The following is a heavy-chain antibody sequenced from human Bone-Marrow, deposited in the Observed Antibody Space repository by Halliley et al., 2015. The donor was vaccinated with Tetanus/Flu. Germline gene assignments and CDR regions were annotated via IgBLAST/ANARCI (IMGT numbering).Heavy chain of an antibody. CDR3: TRGGLQPAMDG. D-gene: IGHD1-1*01. J-gene: IGHJ6*02. CDR2: MKSEGSDT. Sequence: GRVWDAQMKSEGSDTNYAESVKGRFTVSRDNAKNRLYRQMNTLRADDTGVYYCTRGGLQPAMDGWGQGTTVTVSS. V-gene: IGHV3-74*01.